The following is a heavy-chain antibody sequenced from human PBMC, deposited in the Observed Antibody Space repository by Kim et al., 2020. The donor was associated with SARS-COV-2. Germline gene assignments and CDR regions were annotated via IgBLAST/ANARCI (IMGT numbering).Heavy chain of an antibody. V-gene: IGHV3-49*04. CDR3: TRAHNIGSWAYDYYYYMDF. D-gene: IGHD1-26*01. J-gene: IGHJ6*03. CDR2: IRSNASGGTT. CDR1: GFTFGDHA. Sequence: GGSLRLSCTASGFTFGDHAMSWVRQAPGKGLEWVGLIRSNASGGTTEYAASVKGRFTISRDDSKSIAYLQMNSLKNEDTAVYYCTRAHNIGSWAYDYYYYMDFWGQGTTVTVSS.